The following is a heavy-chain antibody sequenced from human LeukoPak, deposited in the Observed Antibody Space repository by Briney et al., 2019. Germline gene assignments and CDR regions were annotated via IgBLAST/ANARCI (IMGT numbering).Heavy chain of an antibody. CDR3: AREGPWYDGNTGNAFDI. J-gene: IGHJ3*02. CDR1: GGTFSSHG. CDR2: IIPIFDTS. Sequence: SVTVSCKASGGTFSSHGISWVRQAPGQGLEWMGRIIPIFDTSNYAQKFQGRVTITADESTSTAYMELSSLRSEDTAVYYCAREGPWYDGNTGNAFDIWGQGAMVTVSS. V-gene: IGHV1-69*13. D-gene: IGHD4-23*01.